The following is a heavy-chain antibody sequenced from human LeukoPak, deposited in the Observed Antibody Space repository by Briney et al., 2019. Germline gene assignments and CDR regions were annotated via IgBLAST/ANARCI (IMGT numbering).Heavy chain of an antibody. CDR3: ARVAQREYYDILTGYYTYFDY. CDR1: GYTFTSNY. J-gene: IGHJ4*02. CDR2: INPTGGST. Sequence: ASVKVSCKASGYTFTSNYMHWVRQAPGQGLEWMGVINPTGGSTSYAQKFQGRVTMTRDMSTSTVYMELSSLRSEDTAVYYCARVAQREYYDILTGYYTYFDYWGQGTLVTVSS. V-gene: IGHV1-46*01. D-gene: IGHD3-9*01.